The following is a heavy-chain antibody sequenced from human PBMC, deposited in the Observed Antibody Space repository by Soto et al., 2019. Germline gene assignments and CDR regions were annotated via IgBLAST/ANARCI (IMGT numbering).Heavy chain of an antibody. V-gene: IGHV2-26*01. J-gene: IGHJ4*02. D-gene: IGHD2-15*01. CDR1: GFSLSNARMG. CDR3: ARILGYCSGGSCYPVNIDY. Sequence: SGPTLVNPTETLTLTCTVSGFSLSNARMGVSWIRQPPGKALEWLAHIFSNDEKSYSTSLKSRLTISKDTSKSQVVLTVTNMDPVDTATYYCARILGYCSGGSCYPVNIDYWGQGTLVTVSS. CDR2: IFSNDEK.